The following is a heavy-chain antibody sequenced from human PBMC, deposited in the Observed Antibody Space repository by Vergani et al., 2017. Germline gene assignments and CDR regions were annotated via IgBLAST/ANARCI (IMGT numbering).Heavy chain of an antibody. CDR1: GFTFSSYS. V-gene: IGHV3-21*01. CDR2: ISSSSSYI. D-gene: IGHD4-17*01. Sequence: EVQLAESGGGLVKPGGSLRLSSAASGFTFSSYSMNWVRQAPGKGLEWVSSISSSSSYIYYADSVKGRFTISRDNAKNSLYLQMNSLRAEDTAVYYCARDGGATVTPFDYWGQGTLVTVSS. CDR3: ARDGGATVTPFDY. J-gene: IGHJ4*02.